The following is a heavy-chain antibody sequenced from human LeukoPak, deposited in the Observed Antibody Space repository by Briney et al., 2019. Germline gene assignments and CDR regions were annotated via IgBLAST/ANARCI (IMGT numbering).Heavy chain of an antibody. J-gene: IGHJ6*03. CDR2: ISSSGSDV. D-gene: IGHD6-13*01. CDR3: ARDRIAATEAGYYFYMDV. Sequence: GGSLRLSCSASGFTLSDYYMSWIRQAPGKGLEWLSYISSSGSDVYSADSVRGRFTISRDNAKNSLFLQMNSLRAEDTAVYYCARDRIAATEAGYYFYMDVWGKGTTVTVSS. V-gene: IGHV3-11*01. CDR1: GFTLSDYY.